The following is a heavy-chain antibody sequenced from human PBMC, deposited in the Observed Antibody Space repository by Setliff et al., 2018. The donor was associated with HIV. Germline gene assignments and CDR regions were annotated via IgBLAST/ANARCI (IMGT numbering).Heavy chain of an antibody. D-gene: IGHD3-3*01. V-gene: IGHV3-48*03. CDR2: ISSSGGTI. CDR1: GFTFSTSE. CDR3: ARAFSGYYFDY. J-gene: IGHJ4*02. Sequence: GGSLRLSCAASGFTFSTSEMNWVRQAPGKGLEWVSYISSSGGTIYYADSVKGRFTISRDNAKKSLYLQMNSLRADDRAVYYCARAFSGYYFDYWGQGTLVTVSS.